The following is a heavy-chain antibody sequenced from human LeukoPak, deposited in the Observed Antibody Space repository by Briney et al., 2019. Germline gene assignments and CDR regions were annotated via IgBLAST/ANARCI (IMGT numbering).Heavy chain of an antibody. CDR1: GGSISSSSYY. J-gene: IGHJ4*02. Sequence: SSETLSLTCTVSGGSISSSSYYWGWIRQPPGKGLEWIGSIYYSGSTYYNPSLKSRVTISVDTSKNQFSLKLSSVTAADTAVYYCARHGNSGWNFDYWGQGTLVTVSS. D-gene: IGHD6-19*01. CDR2: IYYSGST. V-gene: IGHV4-39*01. CDR3: ARHGNSGWNFDY.